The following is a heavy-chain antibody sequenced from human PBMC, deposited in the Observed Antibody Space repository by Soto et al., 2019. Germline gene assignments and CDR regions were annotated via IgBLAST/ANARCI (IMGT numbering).Heavy chain of an antibody. V-gene: IGHV3-49*03. J-gene: IGHJ6*03. Sequence: GGSLRLSCTASGFTFGDYAMSWFRQAPGKGLEWVGFIRSKAYGGTTEYAASVKGRFTISRDDSKSIAYLQMNSLKTEDTAVYYCTRALLGAPDIVVVVAATPGDGENYYYYMDIWGKGTTVTVSS. D-gene: IGHD2-15*01. CDR3: TRALLGAPDIVVVVAATPGDGENYYYYMDI. CDR1: GFTFGDYA. CDR2: IRSKAYGGTT.